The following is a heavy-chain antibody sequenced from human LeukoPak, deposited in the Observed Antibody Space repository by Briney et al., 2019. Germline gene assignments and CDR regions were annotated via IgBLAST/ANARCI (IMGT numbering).Heavy chain of an antibody. Sequence: ASVKVSCKVSGYTLTELSMHWVRQAPGEGLEWMGGFDPEDGETIYAQKFQGRVTMTEDTSTDTAYMELSSLRSEDTAVYYCATVGRIDCSSTSCYRWRFYYYGMDVWGQGTTVTVSS. D-gene: IGHD2-2*01. CDR3: ATVGRIDCSSTSCYRWRFYYYGMDV. CDR2: FDPEDGET. CDR1: GYTLTELS. V-gene: IGHV1-24*01. J-gene: IGHJ6*02.